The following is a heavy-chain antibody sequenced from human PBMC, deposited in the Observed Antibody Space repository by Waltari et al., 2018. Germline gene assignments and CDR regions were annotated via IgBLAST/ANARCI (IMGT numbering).Heavy chain of an antibody. Sequence: QVQLQESGPGLVKPSETLSLTCTVSGGSISSTTYYWAWIRQTPGKGLEWIGYIHYSGNTYYNPSLRSRVTISVDTSKNQFSLNLRSVTAADTAVYYCARRVVTTGGVDYWGQGTLVTVSS. CDR1: GGSISSTTYY. V-gene: IGHV4-39*07. CDR3: ARRVVTTGGVDY. D-gene: IGHD2-21*02. J-gene: IGHJ4*02. CDR2: IHYSGNT.